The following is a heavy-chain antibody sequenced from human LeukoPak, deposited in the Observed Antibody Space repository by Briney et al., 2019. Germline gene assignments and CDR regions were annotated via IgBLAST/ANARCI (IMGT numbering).Heavy chain of an antibody. CDR2: IFYTGST. J-gene: IGHJ4*02. CDR1: GGSISSSSYS. Sequence: PSDTLSLTCTVSGGSISSSSYSWGWIRQPPGKGLEWIGSIFYTGSTYYSPSLKSRVTISVDTSKNQFSLKLSSVTAADTAVYYCARDRGRGYSYGFFDYWGQGTLVTVSS. V-gene: IGHV4-39*07. D-gene: IGHD5-18*01. CDR3: ARDRGRGYSYGFFDY.